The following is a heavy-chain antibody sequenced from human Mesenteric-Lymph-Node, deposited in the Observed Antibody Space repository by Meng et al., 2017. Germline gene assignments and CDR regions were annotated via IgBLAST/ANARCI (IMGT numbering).Heavy chain of an antibody. Sequence: GSLRLSCAVYGGSFSGYYWCWIRQPPGKGLQWIREINHSGSTNYNPSLKSRVAISVDTSKNQFSLKLSSVAAADTAVYYFARGSYYYYYGMDVWGQGTTVTVSS. CDR2: INHSGST. CDR1: GGSFSGYY. J-gene: IGHJ6*02. CDR3: ARGSYYYYYGMDV. V-gene: IGHV4-34*01.